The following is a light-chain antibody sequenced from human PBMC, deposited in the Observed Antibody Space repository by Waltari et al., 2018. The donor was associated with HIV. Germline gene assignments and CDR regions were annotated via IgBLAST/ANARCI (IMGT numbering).Light chain of an antibody. CDR1: QSLVFSDGNTY. CDR2: EVS. Sequence: DVVMTPSPLSLSVTLGQTASISCRARQSLVFSDGNTYLNWFQQRPGKSQRRLIHEVSDRDSGVPDRFSGSGSGTDFTLQISRVEAEDDGVYYCMQGTYWPFTFGPGTKVDIK. J-gene: IGKJ3*01. V-gene: IGKV2-30*01. CDR3: MQGTYWPFT.